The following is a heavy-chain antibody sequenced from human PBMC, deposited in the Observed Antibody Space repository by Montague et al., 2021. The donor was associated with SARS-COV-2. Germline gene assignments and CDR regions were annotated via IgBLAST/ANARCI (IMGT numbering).Heavy chain of an antibody. CDR3: ARGGYYDYACDI. CDR1: GGSISSYY. D-gene: IGHD3-22*01. Sequence: SETLSLTCTVSGGSISSYYWSWIRQPPGKGLEWIWHIYYSGSTNYNSSLKSRVTISVDTSKNQFSLKLSSVTAADTAVYYCARGGYYDYACDIWGQGTMVTVSS. CDR2: IYYSGST. V-gene: IGHV4-59*01. J-gene: IGHJ3*02.